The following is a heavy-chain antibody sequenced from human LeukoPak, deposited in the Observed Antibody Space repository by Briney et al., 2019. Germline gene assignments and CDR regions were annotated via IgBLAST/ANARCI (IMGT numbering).Heavy chain of an antibody. Sequence: EASVKVSRKASEYTFTDYYLHWVRQAPGQGPEWMGWINPVSGGTHYVGKFQNRVTLTRDTSINTAHMELSGLRSDDTAVYYCVRANFLYCGSTSCLFDFWGQGTLVTVSS. CDR2: INPVSGGT. CDR3: VRANFLYCGSTSCLFDF. CDR1: EYTFTDYY. D-gene: IGHD2-2*01. V-gene: IGHV1-2*02. J-gene: IGHJ4*02.